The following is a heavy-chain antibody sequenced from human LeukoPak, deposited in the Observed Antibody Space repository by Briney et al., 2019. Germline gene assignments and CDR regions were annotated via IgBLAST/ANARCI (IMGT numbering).Heavy chain of an antibody. Sequence: SETLSLTCADSGYSISSGYYWGWIRQPPGKGLEWIGSIYHSGSTYYNPSLKSRVTISVDTSKNQFSLKLSSVTAADTAVYYCARAEEIPYDYVWGSYRSHPYYFDYWGQGTLVTVSS. CDR1: GYSISSGYY. D-gene: IGHD3-16*02. V-gene: IGHV4-38-2*01. CDR2: IYHSGST. J-gene: IGHJ4*02. CDR3: ARAEEIPYDYVWGSYRSHPYYFDY.